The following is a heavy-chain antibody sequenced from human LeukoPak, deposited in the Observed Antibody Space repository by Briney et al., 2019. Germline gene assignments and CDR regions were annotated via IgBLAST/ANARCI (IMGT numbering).Heavy chain of an antibody. V-gene: IGHV4-59*01. CDR1: GGSISSFY. D-gene: IGHD3-10*01. CDR2: IYYSGST. Sequence: SERLSLTCTVSGGSISSFYWSWIRQPPGKGLEWIGYIYYSGSTNYNPSLKSRVTISVDPYKNQFSLKLSSVTAADTAVYYCARGGVFFDYWGQGNLVTVSS. J-gene: IGHJ4*02. CDR3: ARGGVFFDY.